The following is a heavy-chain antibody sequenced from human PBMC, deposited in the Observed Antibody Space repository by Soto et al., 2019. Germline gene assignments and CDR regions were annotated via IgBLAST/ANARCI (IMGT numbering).Heavy chain of an antibody. CDR2: ISRDGGRT. Sequence: EVQLLESGGGLVQPGGSLRLSCAASGFTFSTYVMCWVRQAPGKGPEWVSGISRDGGRTFYADSVEGRFTISRDNSKHTLYLEMNGLWVEDTAVYYCAKDPPIASDGPTLDYWGQGTLVTVSS. CDR1: GFTFSTYV. CDR3: AKDPPIASDGPTLDY. D-gene: IGHD6-13*01. J-gene: IGHJ4*02. V-gene: IGHV3-23*01.